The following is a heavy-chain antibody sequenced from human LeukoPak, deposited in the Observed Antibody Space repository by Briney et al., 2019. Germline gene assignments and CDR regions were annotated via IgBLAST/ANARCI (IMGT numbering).Heavy chain of an antibody. J-gene: IGHJ4*02. CDR1: GVSISSTSSY. V-gene: IGHV4-39*01. CDR2: VYYSGST. D-gene: IGHD2-21*01. CDR3: ARQAKTVVQYIDFDF. Sequence: SETLSLTCTVSGVSISSTSSYWGWIRQPPGKGLEWIGAVYYSGSTYYNPSLKSRVTISVDTSKNQFSLDLKSVTATDTAVYYCARQAKTVVQYIDFDFWGQGTLVTVSS.